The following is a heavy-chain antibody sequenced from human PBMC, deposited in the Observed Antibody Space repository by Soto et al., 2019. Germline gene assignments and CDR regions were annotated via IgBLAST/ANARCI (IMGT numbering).Heavy chain of an antibody. D-gene: IGHD3-3*01. CDR1: GGSINTYY. CDR2: ISYRGST. J-gene: IGHJ5*02. CDR3: ARVRYFWSGSRGFDP. Sequence: PSETLSLTCTVSGGSINTYYWSWIRQPPGKGLEWIGYISYRGSTDYNPSLKSRLSILVDTSKNQFSLKLSSVTAADTAVYYCARVRYFWSGSRGFDPCGQGTLVTVSS. V-gene: IGHV4-59*01.